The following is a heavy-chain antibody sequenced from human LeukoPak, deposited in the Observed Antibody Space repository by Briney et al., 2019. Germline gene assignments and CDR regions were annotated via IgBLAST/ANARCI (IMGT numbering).Heavy chain of an antibody. CDR1: GFTFSSYA. Sequence: GGSLRLSCAGSGFTFSSYAMSRVRQAPGEGLEWVSTISGSGGAGTYYADSVKGRFTVSRDNSRNTLYLPMNSLRAEDTAVYYCVKDRGGSPFYGMDVWGQGTTVTVSS. J-gene: IGHJ6*02. V-gene: IGHV3-23*01. CDR2: ISGSGGAGT. CDR3: VKDRGGSPFYGMDV. D-gene: IGHD1-26*01.